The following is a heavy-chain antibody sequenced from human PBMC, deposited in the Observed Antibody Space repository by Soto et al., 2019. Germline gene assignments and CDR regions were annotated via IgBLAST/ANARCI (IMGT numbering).Heavy chain of an antibody. CDR3: ARGGRGVATIAIGFYRDY. CDR1: GFIFNSYG. D-gene: IGHD5-12*01. Sequence: QVQLVESGGGVVQPGRSLRLSCAASGFIFNSYGMHWIRQAPGKGLEWVAVISYDGSNIFYADSVKGRFTISRDNSNNTLYLQMNSLRGDDTAVYYCARGGRGVATIAIGFYRDYWGQGNLVTTSS. J-gene: IGHJ4*02. V-gene: IGHV3-30*03. CDR2: ISYDGSNI.